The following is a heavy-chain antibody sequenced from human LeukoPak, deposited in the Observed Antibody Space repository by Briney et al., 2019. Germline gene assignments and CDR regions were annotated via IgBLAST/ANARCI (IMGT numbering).Heavy chain of an antibody. D-gene: IGHD6-13*01. CDR1: GGSFSGYY. V-gene: IGHV4-34*01. CDR3: ARAAAPPHSFDY. J-gene: IGHJ4*02. CDR2: INHSGST. Sequence: SETLSLTCAVYGGSFSGYYWSWIRQPPGKGLEWIGEINHSGSTNYNPSLKSRVTISVGTSKNQFSLKLSSVTAADTAVYYCARAAAPPHSFDYWGQGTLVTVSS.